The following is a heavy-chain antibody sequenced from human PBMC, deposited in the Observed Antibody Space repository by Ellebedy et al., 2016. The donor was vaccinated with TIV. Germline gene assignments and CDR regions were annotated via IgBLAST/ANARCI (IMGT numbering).Heavy chain of an antibody. D-gene: IGHD2-21*02. Sequence: GGSLRLSXAASGFTFSNYWMYWVRQAPGKGLVWVSRINSDGSSANYADFVEGRFTFSRDNAKNTLYLQMNSLRAEDTAIYYCARAYCGGDCLGAFDLWGQGTMVTVSS. CDR3: ARAYCGGDCLGAFDL. J-gene: IGHJ3*01. V-gene: IGHV3-74*01. CDR2: INSDGSSA. CDR1: GFTFSNYW.